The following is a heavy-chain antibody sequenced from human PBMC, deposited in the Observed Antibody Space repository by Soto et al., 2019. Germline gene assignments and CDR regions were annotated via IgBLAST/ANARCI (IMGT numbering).Heavy chain of an antibody. V-gene: IGHV4-31*11. D-gene: IGHD3-3*01. Sequence: PSETMSPACAVSGGSISSGGYYWSWIRQHPGKGLEWIGYIYYSGSTYYNPSLKIRVTISVDTSKNQFSLKLSSVTAADTAVYYCARVPTWSGYLFRYYYGMDVWGQGTTVTVSS. J-gene: IGHJ6*02. CDR2: IYYSGST. CDR1: GGSISSGGYY. CDR3: ARVPTWSGYLFRYYYGMDV.